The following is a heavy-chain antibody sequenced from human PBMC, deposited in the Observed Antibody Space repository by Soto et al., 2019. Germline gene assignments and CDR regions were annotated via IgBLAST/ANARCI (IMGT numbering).Heavy chain of an antibody. CDR1: GFTVSSNY. CDR2: IYSGGST. V-gene: IGHV3-53*04. J-gene: IGHJ3*02. Sequence: EVQLVESGGGLVQPGGSLRLSCAASGFTVSSNYMSCVRQAPGKGLEWVSVIYSGGSTYYADSVKGRFTISRHNSKNTLYLQMNSLRAEDTAVYYCARDYGYYEGAFDIWGQGTMVTVSS. CDR3: ARDYGYYEGAFDI. D-gene: IGHD4-17*01.